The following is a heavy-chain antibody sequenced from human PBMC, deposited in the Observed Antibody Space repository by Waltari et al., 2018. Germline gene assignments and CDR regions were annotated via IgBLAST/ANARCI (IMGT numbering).Heavy chain of an antibody. CDR1: GGSISSSSYY. V-gene: IGHV4-39*07. CDR2: IYYSGST. CDR3: ARLLSSSWYSINWFDP. J-gene: IGHJ5*02. Sequence: QLQLQESGPGLVKPSETLSLTCTVSGGSISSSSYYWGWFRQPPGKGLEWIGSIYYSGSTYYNPSLKSRVTISVDTSKNQFSLKLSSVTAADTAVYYCARLLSSSWYSINWFDPWGQGTLVTVSS. D-gene: IGHD6-13*01.